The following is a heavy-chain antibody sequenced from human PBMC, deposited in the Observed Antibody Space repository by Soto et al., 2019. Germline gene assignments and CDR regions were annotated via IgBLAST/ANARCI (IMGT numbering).Heavy chain of an antibody. V-gene: IGHV1-46*01. CDR1: GYIFTNYY. CDR2: INPFDGRT. Sequence: VQLVQSGAEVKLPGASVKVSCKASGYIFTNYYMHWVRQAPGQGLEWMGIINPFDGRTMYAQKFQDRVTMTRDTSTSTVYMELSSLRSEDTAVYYCARRLTGTARYDLDVWGQGTTVTVSS. J-gene: IGHJ6*02. CDR3: ARRLTGTARYDLDV. D-gene: IGHD1-7*01.